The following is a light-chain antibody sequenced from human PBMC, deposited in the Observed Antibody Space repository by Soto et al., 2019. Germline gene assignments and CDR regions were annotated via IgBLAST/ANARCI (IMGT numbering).Light chain of an antibody. J-gene: IGKJ1*01. CDR1: QSISSW. Sequence: DIQMTHSPSTLSASVGDRVTIACGASQSISSWLAWYQQKQGKAPTLLIYKASSLESGVPSRFSGSGSGTEFTLTISSLQPDDFATYYCQQYNSYWWTFGQGTKVDIK. CDR2: KAS. V-gene: IGKV1-5*03. CDR3: QQYNSYWWT.